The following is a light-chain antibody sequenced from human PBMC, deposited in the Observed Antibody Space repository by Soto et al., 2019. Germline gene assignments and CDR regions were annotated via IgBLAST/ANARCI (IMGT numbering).Light chain of an antibody. CDR2: WAS. CDR3: QQYYSAPLT. V-gene: IGKV4-1*01. CDR1: QSVLSRSNKENY. J-gene: IGKJ4*01. Sequence: DIVMTQSPDSLAVSLGERATINCKSSQSVLSRSNKENYVAWYQQRPGQPPKLLISWASSRESGVPDRFSGSRSGTYFTLTISSLQSEDVAVYYCQQYYSAPLTFGGGTKVEVK.